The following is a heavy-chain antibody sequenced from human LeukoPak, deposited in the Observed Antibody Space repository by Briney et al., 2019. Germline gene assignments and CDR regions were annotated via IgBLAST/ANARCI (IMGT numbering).Heavy chain of an antibody. V-gene: IGHV4-39*07. Sequence: PSETLSLTCTVSGGSISTSTYYWGWIRQPPGKGLEWIGSIYYSGSTYYNPSLKSRVTISVDTSKNQFSLKLSSVTAADTAVYYCASAMIGVPDDAFDTWGQGTMVTVSS. CDR3: ASAMIGVPDDAFDT. D-gene: IGHD3-22*01. J-gene: IGHJ3*02. CDR1: GGSISTSTYY. CDR2: IYYSGST.